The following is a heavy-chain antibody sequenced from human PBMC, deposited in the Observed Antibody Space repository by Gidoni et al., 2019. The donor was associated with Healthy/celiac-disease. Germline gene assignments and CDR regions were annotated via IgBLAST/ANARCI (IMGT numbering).Heavy chain of an antibody. J-gene: IGHJ6*02. V-gene: IGHV4-34*01. D-gene: IGHD1-26*01. CDR3: ARLGVGAAPTATYYYYYGMDV. CDR2: INHSGST. Sequence: QVQLQQWGAGLLKPSETLSLTCAVYGGSFRGYYWSWIRQPPGKGLEWIGEINHSGSTNYNPSLKSRVTISVDTSKNQFSLKLSSVTAADTAVYYCARLGVGAAPTATYYYYYGMDVWGQGTTVTVSS. CDR1: GGSFRGYY.